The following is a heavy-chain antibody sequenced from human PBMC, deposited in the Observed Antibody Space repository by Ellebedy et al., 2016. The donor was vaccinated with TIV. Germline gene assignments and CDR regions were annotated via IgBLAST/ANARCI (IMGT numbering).Heavy chain of an antibody. Sequence: MPSETLSLTCTVSGGSIAGHPYYWGWIRQPPGKGLEWVGSVTNSGISYYNPSLKSRVSISVDTSKNQFSLNLRSVTAADTAVYYCASGEVVVSAAAGACFDYWGQGTLVTVSS. CDR3: ASGEVVVSAAAGACFDY. CDR1: GGSIAGHPYY. D-gene: IGHD6-13*01. J-gene: IGHJ4*02. V-gene: IGHV4-39*01. CDR2: VTNSGIS.